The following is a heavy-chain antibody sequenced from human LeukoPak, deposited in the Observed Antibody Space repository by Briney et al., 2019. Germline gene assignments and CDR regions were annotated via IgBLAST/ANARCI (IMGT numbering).Heavy chain of an antibody. Sequence: PGGSLRLSCAASGFTFDDYAMHWVRQAPGKGLEWVSGISWNSGSIGYADSVKGRFTISRDNAKNSLYLQMNSLRAEDTAVYYCARDPGVGATTIDYWGQGTLVTVSS. J-gene: IGHJ4*02. CDR1: GFTFDDYA. CDR2: ISWNSGSI. CDR3: ARDPGVGATTIDY. D-gene: IGHD1-26*01. V-gene: IGHV3-9*01.